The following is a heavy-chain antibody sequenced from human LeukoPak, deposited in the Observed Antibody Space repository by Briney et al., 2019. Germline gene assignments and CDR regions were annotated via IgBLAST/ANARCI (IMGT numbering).Heavy chain of an antibody. V-gene: IGHV3-53*01. CDR3: AREKLPRYFDL. CDR2: IYSGGST. J-gene: IGHJ2*01. CDR1: GFTVSSNY. Sequence: GGSLRLSCAASGFTVSSNYMSWVRQAPGKGLEWVSVIYSGGSTYYADSVKGRFTISRDNSKNTLYLQMNSLRAEDTAVYYCAREKLPRYFDLWGRGTLVTVSS. D-gene: IGHD1-1*01.